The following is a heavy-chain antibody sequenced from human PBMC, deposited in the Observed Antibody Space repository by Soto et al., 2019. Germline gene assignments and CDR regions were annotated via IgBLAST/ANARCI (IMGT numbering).Heavy chain of an antibody. J-gene: IGHJ6*02. V-gene: IGHV4-30-4*01. Sequence: SETLSLTCTVSGVSITGCDYYWSWMRQAPGKGLEWIGNIFYSGATSYNPSLGSRVTIALDRSKNQFSLKLDSVTAADTAVYSCARDRRVTNSWSPGDSYHYGLDVWGQGTTVTVSS. D-gene: IGHD6-13*01. CDR3: ARDRRVTNSWSPGDSYHYGLDV. CDR1: GVSITGCDYY. CDR2: IFYSGAT.